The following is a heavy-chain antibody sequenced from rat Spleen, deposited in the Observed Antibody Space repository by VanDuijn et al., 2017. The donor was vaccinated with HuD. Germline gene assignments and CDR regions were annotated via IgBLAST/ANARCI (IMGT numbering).Heavy chain of an antibody. J-gene: IGHJ3*01. V-gene: IGHV3-3*01. CDR3: ASGPNWFAY. CDR1: GYSITSGYG. Sequence: EVQLQESGPGLVKPSQSLSLTCSVTGYSITSGYGWTWIRTFPGNKLEWMGYINSAGSTNYNPPLKSQISITRDTSKTQFFRQLTSLTTEDPATYYCASGPNWFAYWGQGTLVTVSS. CDR2: INSAGST.